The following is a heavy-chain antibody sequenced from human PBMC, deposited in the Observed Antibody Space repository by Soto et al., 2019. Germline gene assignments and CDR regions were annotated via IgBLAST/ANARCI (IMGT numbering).Heavy chain of an antibody. CDR3: ARVSNAAVGDAFDV. J-gene: IGHJ3*01. V-gene: IGHV4-59*12. Sequence: QEKLRESGPGLVKHSETLSLTCNVSGGYISSYYWGWIRQSPGKGLEFIGYIYSSGYTNYSPSLGGRVTISVDTSKNPFSLNLSSVTAADTAMYYCARVSNAAVGDAFDVWGQGTMVTVFS. D-gene: IGHD6-13*01. CDR2: IYSSGYT. CDR1: GGYISSYY.